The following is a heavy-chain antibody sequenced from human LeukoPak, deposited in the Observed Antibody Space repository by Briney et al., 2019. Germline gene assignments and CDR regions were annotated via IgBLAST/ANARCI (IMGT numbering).Heavy chain of an antibody. D-gene: IGHD1-26*01. CDR1: GGSFSGYY. CDR2: INHSGST. CDR3: ARRRWELFDY. J-gene: IGHJ4*02. V-gene: IGHV4-34*01. Sequence: SETLSLTCAVYGGSFSGYYWSWIRQPPGKGLEWIGEINHSGSTNYNPSLQSRVTISVDTSKNQFSLKLSSVTAADTAVYYCARRRWELFDYWGQGTLVTVSS.